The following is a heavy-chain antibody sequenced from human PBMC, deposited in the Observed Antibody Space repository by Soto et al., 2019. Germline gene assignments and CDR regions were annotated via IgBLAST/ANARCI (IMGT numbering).Heavy chain of an antibody. V-gene: IGHV3-30*18. D-gene: IGHD3-9*01. CDR1: GFTFSSYG. CDR2: ISYDGSNK. CDR3: AKDYWDYDILTGPLGY. J-gene: IGHJ4*02. Sequence: PGGSLRLSCAASGFTFSSYGMHWVRQAPGKGLEWVAVISYDGSNKYYADSVKGRFTISRDNSKNTLYLQMNSLRAEDTAVYYCAKDYWDYDILTGPLGYWGQGTLVTVSS.